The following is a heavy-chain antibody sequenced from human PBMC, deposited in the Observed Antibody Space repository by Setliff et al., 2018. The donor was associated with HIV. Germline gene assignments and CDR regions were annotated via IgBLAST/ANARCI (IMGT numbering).Heavy chain of an antibody. J-gene: IGHJ4*02. CDR2: ISYDGSYK. D-gene: IGHD1-26*01. CDR3: AEDREVGANYLHYFDF. CDR1: GFTFSTYA. Sequence: PGESLKISCAASGFTFSTYAIHWVRQAPGKGLEWVAIISYDGSYKFYADSVRGRFTISRDNSKNTLYLQMNSLRAEDTAVYYCAEDREVGANYLHYFDFWGQGTLVTVSS. V-gene: IGHV3-30*04.